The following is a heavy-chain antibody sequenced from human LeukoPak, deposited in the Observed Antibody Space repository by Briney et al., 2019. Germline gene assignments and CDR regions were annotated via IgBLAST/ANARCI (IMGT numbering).Heavy chain of an antibody. J-gene: IGHJ4*02. CDR3: AATYGDYDSFDY. V-gene: IGHV1-58*01. CDR2: IVVGSGNT. D-gene: IGHD4-17*01. CDR1: GFTFTSSA. Sequence: SVKVSCKASGFTFTSSAVQWVRQARGQRLAWIGWIVVGSGNTNYAQKFQERVTFTRDMSTSTAYMELSSLRSEDTAVYYCAATYGDYDSFDYWGQGTLVTVSS.